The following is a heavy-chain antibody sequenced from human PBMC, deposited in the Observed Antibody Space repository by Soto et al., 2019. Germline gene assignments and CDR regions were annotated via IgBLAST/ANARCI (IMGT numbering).Heavy chain of an antibody. CDR3: ARGHYYDSSDEGISFDY. J-gene: IGHJ4*02. CDR2: IWYDGSNK. CDR1: GFTFSSYA. D-gene: IGHD3-22*01. Sequence: QVQLVESGGGVVQPGRSLRLSCAASGFTFSSYAMHWVRQAPGKGLEWVAVIWYDGSNKYYADSVKGRFTISRDNSKNTLYLQMNCLRAEDTAVYYCARGHYYDSSDEGISFDYWGQGTLVTVSS. V-gene: IGHV3-33*08.